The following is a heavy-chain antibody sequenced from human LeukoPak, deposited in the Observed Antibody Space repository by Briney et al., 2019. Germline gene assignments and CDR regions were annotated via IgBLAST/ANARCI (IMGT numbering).Heavy chain of an antibody. CDR3: ATAGGSGKIRTDFFDY. CDR2: IYSGGRS. CDR1: GITVSSKA. J-gene: IGHJ4*02. D-gene: IGHD3-10*01. Sequence: GGSLKLSCAASGITVSSKAMSWVRQAPGKGLEWVSIIYSGGRSYYSDSVRGRFTISRDNSRNTLYLQMNSMRAEDTAVYFCATAGGSGKIRTDFFDYWGQGTPVTVSS. V-gene: IGHV3-66*01.